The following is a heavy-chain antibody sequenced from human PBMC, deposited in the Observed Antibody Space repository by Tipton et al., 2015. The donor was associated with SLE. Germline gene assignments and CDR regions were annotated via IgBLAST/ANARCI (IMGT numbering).Heavy chain of an antibody. D-gene: IGHD2-21*01. CDR3: ARVSSSTRYSFPFDF. CDR1: GSISRAY. Sequence: TLSLTCTVSGSISRAYWSWFRQPPGKGLEWTGGVYYSGSTSYNPSLKSRVTISIDTSKNQFSLKLSSVTAADTAVYYCARVSSSTRYSFPFDFWGQGSLVTVSS. J-gene: IGHJ4*02. CDR2: VYYSGST. V-gene: IGHV4-59*13.